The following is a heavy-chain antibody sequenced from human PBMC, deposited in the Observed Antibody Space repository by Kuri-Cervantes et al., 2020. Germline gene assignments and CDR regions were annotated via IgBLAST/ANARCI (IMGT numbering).Heavy chain of an antibody. CDR2: ISGGGAST. CDR1: GFTLSNYA. V-gene: IGHV3-23*01. J-gene: IGHJ2*01. CDR3: AKDSEESGWYFDV. Sequence: GESLKISCAASGFTLSNYAMTWVRQAPGKGLEWVSVISGGGASTFYTDSVKGRFTISRDNFKRKVFLQMNSLRAEDTAIYYCAKDSEESGWYFDVWGRGTLVTVSS. D-gene: IGHD3-10*01.